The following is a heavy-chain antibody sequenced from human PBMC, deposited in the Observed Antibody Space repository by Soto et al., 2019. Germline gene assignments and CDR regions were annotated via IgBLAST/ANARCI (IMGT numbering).Heavy chain of an antibody. Sequence: QVQVVESGGGLVQPGGSLRLSCAASGFTFSDYYMNWIRQAPGKGLEWVSYISSSSDYTKYADSVKGRFTISRDNAKSSLYLQMNSLRAEDTAVYYCARGGVRGTTSRGQVYNWGQGTLVTVSS. CDR3: ARGGVRGTTSRGQVYN. D-gene: IGHD1-7*01. V-gene: IGHV3-11*06. CDR2: ISSSSDYT. J-gene: IGHJ4*02. CDR1: GFTFSDYY.